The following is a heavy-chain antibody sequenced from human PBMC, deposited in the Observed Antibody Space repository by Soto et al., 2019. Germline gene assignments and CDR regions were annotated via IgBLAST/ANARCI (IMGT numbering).Heavy chain of an antibody. D-gene: IGHD1-7*01. CDR3: VKDWCSGTTCYCLEN. CDR2: VSGSSGSK. CDR1: GFTFSSYA. J-gene: IGHJ4*02. Sequence: EVQLLESGGGLVQPGGSLRLSCAASGFTFSSYAMSWVRQAPGKGLEWVSSVSGSSGSKSYADSVKGRFTISRDNSKSTVYLQMNSLRAEDTAVYFCVKDWCSGTTCYCLENWGQGTLVTVSS. V-gene: IGHV3-23*01.